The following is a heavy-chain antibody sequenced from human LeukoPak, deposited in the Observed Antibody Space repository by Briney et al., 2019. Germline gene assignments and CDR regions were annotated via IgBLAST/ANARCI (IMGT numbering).Heavy chain of an antibody. J-gene: IGHJ3*02. V-gene: IGHV1-8*03. CDR2: MNPNSGNT. Sequence: ASVKVSCKASGYTFTSYDINWVRQATGQGLEWMGWMNPNSGNTGYAQKFQGRVTITRNTSISTAYMELNSLRSEDTAVYYCARGPSSITIFGVVIIGRGAFDIWGQGTMVTVSS. CDR1: GYTFTSYD. D-gene: IGHD3-3*01. CDR3: ARGPSSITIFGVVIIGRGAFDI.